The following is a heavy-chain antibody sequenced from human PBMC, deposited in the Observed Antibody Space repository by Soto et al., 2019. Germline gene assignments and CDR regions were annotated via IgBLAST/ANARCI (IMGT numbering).Heavy chain of an antibody. Sequence: SETLSLTCAVYGGSFSGYYWSWIRQPPGKGLEWIGEINHSGSTNYNPSLKSRVTISVDTSKNQFCLKLSSVTAADTAVYYCAIGWGCSSTSCYLSWFYPWGQGTLVT. CDR2: INHSGST. V-gene: IGHV4-34*01. CDR1: GGSFSGYY. D-gene: IGHD2-2*01. J-gene: IGHJ5*02. CDR3: AIGWGCSSTSCYLSWFYP.